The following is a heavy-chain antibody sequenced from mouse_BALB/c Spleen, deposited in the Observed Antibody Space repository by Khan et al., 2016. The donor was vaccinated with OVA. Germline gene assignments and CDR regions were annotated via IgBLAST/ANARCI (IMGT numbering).Heavy chain of an antibody. J-gene: IGHJ3*01. CDR2: ISYSGNT. Sequence: EVQLLESGPSLVKPSQTLSLTCSVTGDSITRGYWNWIRKFPGNKLDYMGYISYSGNTYCNPSLKSRISITRDTSKNQYYLQLNSVTTEDTATYYWACELRGFAYWGQGTLVTVSA. CDR1: GDSITRGY. CDR3: ACELRGFAY. V-gene: IGHV3-8*02. D-gene: IGHD1-1*01.